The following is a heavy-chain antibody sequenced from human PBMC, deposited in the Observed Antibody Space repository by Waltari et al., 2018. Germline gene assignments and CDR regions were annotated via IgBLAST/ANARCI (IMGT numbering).Heavy chain of an antibody. D-gene: IGHD5-12*01. V-gene: IGHV1-69*09. J-gene: IGHJ3*02. CDR1: GYTFTGYY. CDR2: IIPILGIA. Sequence: QVQLVQSGVEVKKPGASVKVSCKASGYTFTGYYMHWVRQAPGQGLEWMGRIIPILGIANYAQKFQGRVTITADKSTSTAYMELSSLRSEDTAVYYCARDGRDGYNFDAFDIWGQGTMVTVSS. CDR3: ARDGRDGYNFDAFDI.